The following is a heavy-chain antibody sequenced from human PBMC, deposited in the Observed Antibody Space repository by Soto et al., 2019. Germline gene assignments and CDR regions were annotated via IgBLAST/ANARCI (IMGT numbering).Heavy chain of an antibody. V-gene: IGHV1-18*01. CDR3: ARVPRSWIQLWDKYYYYMDV. J-gene: IGHJ6*03. CDR2: ISAYNGNT. CDR1: GYTFTSYG. Sequence: QVQLVQSGAEVKKPGASVKVSCKASGYTFTSYGISWVRQAPGQGLEWMGWISAYNGNTNYAQKLQGRVTMTTDTSTSTAYMELRSLRSDDTAVYYCARVPRSWIQLWDKYYYYMDVWGKGTTVTVSS. D-gene: IGHD5-18*01.